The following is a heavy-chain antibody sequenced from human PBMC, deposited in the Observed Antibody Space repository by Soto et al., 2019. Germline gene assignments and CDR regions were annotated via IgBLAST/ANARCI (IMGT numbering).Heavy chain of an antibody. J-gene: IGHJ6*03. CDR3: ARDFGTMVRGVTYYYYYYMDV. D-gene: IGHD3-10*01. V-gene: IGHV3-11*01. CDR1: GFTFSDYY. CDR2: ISSSGSTI. Sequence: PGGSLRLSCAASGFTFSDYYMSWIRQAPGKGLEWVSYISSSGSTIYYADSVKGRFTISRDNAKNSLYLQMNSLRAEDTAVYYCARDFGTMVRGVTYYYYYYMDVWGKGTTVTVSS.